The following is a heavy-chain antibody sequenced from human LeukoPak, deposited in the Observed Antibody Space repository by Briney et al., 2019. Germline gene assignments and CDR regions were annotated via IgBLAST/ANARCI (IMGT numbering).Heavy chain of an antibody. D-gene: IGHD2-21*02. CDR3: ARSSAYCGGDCLGY. CDR2: MNPNSGNT. V-gene: IGHV1-8*01. Sequence: ASVKVSCKASGYTFTSYDINWVRQATGQGLEWMGWMNPNSGNTGYAQKFQGRVTMTRNTSISTAYMELSSLRSEDTAVYYCARSSAYCGGDCLGYWGQGTLVTVSS. J-gene: IGHJ4*02. CDR1: GYTFTSYD.